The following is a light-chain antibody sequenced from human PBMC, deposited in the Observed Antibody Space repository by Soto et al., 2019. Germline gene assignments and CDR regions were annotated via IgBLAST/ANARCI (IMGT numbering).Light chain of an antibody. Sequence: QSALTQPASVSGSPGQSITISCTGTSSDVGSHHFVSWYQQHTGKSPELMIYEVSKRPSGLSNRFSGYKSGNTACQTISGLEAGDEADYYCYSYIGSISFGGGTQVTAL. J-gene: IGLJ2*01. CDR3: YSYIGSIS. CDR1: SSDVGSHHF. CDR2: EVS. V-gene: IGLV2-23*02.